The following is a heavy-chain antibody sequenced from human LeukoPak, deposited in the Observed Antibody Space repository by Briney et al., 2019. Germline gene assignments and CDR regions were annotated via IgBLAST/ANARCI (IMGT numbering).Heavy chain of an antibody. D-gene: IGHD4-23*01. V-gene: IGHV3-33*01. CDR1: GFTFSSYG. Sequence: PGGSLRLSCAASGFTFSSYGMHWVRQAPGKGLEWVAVIWSDENKKFYADFVKGRFTISRDNFKSTLYLQMDSLRVEDTAVYYCAREGLTSTPNNAFDIWGQGSVVTVSS. CDR3: AREGLTSTPNNAFDI. CDR2: IWSDENKK. J-gene: IGHJ3*02.